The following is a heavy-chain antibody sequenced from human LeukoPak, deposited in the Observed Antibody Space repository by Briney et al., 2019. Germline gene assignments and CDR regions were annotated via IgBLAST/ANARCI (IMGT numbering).Heavy chain of an antibody. CDR1: GFTFSSYA. CDR2: ISNNGGST. Sequence: PGGSLRLSCSVSGFTFSSYAMHWVRQGPGKGLEYVSSISNNGGSTYYADSVKGRFTISRDNSKNTLYLQTSSLRGEDTAVYYCVKGDRIGGRTYYYGMDVWGQGTTVTVSS. D-gene: IGHD1-14*01. V-gene: IGHV3-64D*06. CDR3: VKGDRIGGRTYYYGMDV. J-gene: IGHJ6*02.